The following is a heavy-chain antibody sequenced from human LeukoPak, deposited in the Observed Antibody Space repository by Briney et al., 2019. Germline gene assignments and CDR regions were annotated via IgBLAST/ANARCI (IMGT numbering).Heavy chain of an antibody. CDR1: GYTFTSYA. V-gene: IGHV7-4-1*02. CDR2: INTNTGNP. D-gene: IGHD3-3*01. J-gene: IGHJ3*02. Sequence: ASVNVSCKASGYTFTSYAMNWVRQAPGQGLEWMGWINTNTGNPTYAQGFTGRFVFSLDTSVSTAYLQISSLKAEDTAVYYCARSLYYDFWSGSNDAFDIWGQGTMVTVSS. CDR3: ARSLYYDFWSGSNDAFDI.